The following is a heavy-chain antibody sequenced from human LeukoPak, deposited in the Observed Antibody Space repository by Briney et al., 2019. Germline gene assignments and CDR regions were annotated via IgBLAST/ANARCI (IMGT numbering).Heavy chain of an antibody. D-gene: IGHD2-21*02. CDR3: ATESVTVAGGMGYFDY. CDR2: IYSGGST. Sequence: GGSLRLSRAVSGFTVSSKYMSWVRQAPGKGLEWVSVIYSGGSTYYADSVKGRFTISRDNSKNTLYLQMNSLRAEDTAVYYCATESVTVAGGMGYFDYWGQGTLVTVSS. J-gene: IGHJ4*02. CDR1: GFTVSSKY. V-gene: IGHV3-66*01.